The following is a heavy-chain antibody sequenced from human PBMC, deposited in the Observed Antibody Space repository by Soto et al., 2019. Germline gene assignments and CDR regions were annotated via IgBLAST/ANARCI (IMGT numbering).Heavy chain of an antibody. J-gene: IGHJ4*02. CDR2: IYYSGST. V-gene: IGHV4-59*08. CDR1: GGSISSYY. D-gene: IGHD2-15*01. Sequence: QVQLQESGPGLVKPSETLSLTCTVSGGSISSYYWSWIRQPPGKGPEWIGYIYYSGSTNYNPSLKSRVTSSVDTSKNQFSLKLSSVTAADAAVYYCARRYAGYCSGGSCYSGPFDYWGQGTLVTVSS. CDR3: ARRYAGYCSGGSCYSGPFDY.